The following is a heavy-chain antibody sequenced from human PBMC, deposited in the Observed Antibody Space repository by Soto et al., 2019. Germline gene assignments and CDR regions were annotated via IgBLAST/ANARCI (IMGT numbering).Heavy chain of an antibody. V-gene: IGHV4-59*01. J-gene: IGHJ4*01. D-gene: IGHD1-1*01. CDR1: GGSSSNVY. CDR3: ARAHAPTIPFDS. Sequence: SENLYITSTVYGGSSSNVYWSWIRQAPGKGLEWIGFIFHRGNAKYNPSLKSRLTISVDTSKNPFSLSLDSVTAADTAVYFCARAHAPTIPFDSWGQGTRVTV. CDR2: IFHRGNA.